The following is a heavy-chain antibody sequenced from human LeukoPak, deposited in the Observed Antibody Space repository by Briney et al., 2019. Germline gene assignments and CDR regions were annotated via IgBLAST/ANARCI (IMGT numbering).Heavy chain of an antibody. D-gene: IGHD3-22*01. V-gene: IGHV4-59*08. CDR3: ARQDDSSVVIFDY. CDR2: IYYSGST. CDR1: GGSISSYY. J-gene: IGHJ4*02. Sequence: PSETLSLTCTVSGGSISSYYWSRIRQPPGKGLEWIGYIYYSGSTNYNPSLKSRVTVSVDTSKNQFSLKLSSVTAAGTAVYYCARQDDSSVVIFDYWGQGTLVTVSS.